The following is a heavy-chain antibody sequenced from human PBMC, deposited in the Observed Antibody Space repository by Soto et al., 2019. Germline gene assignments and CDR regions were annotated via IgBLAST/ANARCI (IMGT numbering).Heavy chain of an antibody. CDR1: GGSISSGGYY. D-gene: IGHD5-18*01. J-gene: IGHJ6*02. CDR3: ARTNTAMVETYYYYYGMDV. Sequence: QVQLQESGPGLVKPSQTLSLTCTVSGGSISSGGYYWSWIRQHPGKGLEWIGYIYYSGSTYYNPSLKRRVTISVDTSKNQFSLKLSSVTAADTAVYYCARTNTAMVETYYYYYGMDVWGQGTTVTVSS. V-gene: IGHV4-31*03. CDR2: IYYSGST.